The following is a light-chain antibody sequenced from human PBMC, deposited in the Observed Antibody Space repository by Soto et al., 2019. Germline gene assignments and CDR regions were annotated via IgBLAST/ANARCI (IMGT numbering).Light chain of an antibody. Sequence: EIVLTQSPGTLSLSPGERATLSCRASQSVSSSYLAWYQQKPGQAPRLLIYGASSRATGIPDRFSGSGSGTDFTISISRLEPEDFAVYYCQQYGSLPPVCTFGQGTKLEIK. V-gene: IGKV3-20*01. J-gene: IGKJ2*02. CDR3: QQYGSLPPVCT. CDR2: GAS. CDR1: QSVSSSY.